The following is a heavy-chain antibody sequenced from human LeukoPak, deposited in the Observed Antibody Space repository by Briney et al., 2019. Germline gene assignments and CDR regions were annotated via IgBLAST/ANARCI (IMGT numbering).Heavy chain of an antibody. V-gene: IGHV3-23*01. J-gene: IGHJ4*02. D-gene: IGHD3-22*01. Sequence: GGSLRLSCGASGFTFSTYGMTWVRQAPGKGLEWVSGMSDSGTNTYYADSVKGRFTISRDNSKNTLYLQMNSLRAEDTAVYYCAKGPYYDSSGYYSRTGYFDYWGQGTLVTVSS. CDR2: MSDSGTNT. CDR1: GFTFSTYG. CDR3: AKGPYYDSSGYYSRTGYFDY.